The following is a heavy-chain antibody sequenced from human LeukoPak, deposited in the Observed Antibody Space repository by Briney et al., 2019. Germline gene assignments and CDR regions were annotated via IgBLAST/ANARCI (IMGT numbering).Heavy chain of an antibody. Sequence: GGSLRLSCAASGFTFSDYYRSWIRQAPGKGLEWVSYISSSSSYTNYADSVKGRFTISRDNAKNSLYQQMNSLRAEDTAVYYCARGESAAGPTNNWFDPWGQGTLVTVSS. J-gene: IGHJ5*02. D-gene: IGHD6-13*01. CDR2: ISSSSSYT. CDR1: GFTFSDYY. V-gene: IGHV3-11*05. CDR3: ARGESAAGPTNNWFDP.